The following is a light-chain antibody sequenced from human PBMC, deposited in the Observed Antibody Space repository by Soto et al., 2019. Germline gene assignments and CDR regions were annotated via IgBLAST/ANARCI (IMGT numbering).Light chain of an antibody. V-gene: IGKV1-12*01. Sequence: DIQMTQSPSSVSASVGDRVTITCRASQGISSWLAWYQQKPGKAPKLLIYDASSLESGVPSRVSGSGSGTEFTLTIGGLQPDHFATYYCQQFNSYPITFGQGTRLEIK. CDR3: QQFNSYPIT. J-gene: IGKJ5*01. CDR1: QGISSW. CDR2: DAS.